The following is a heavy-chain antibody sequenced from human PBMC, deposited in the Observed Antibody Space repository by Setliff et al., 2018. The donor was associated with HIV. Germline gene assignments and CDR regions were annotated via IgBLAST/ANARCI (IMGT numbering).Heavy chain of an antibody. D-gene: IGHD6-19*01. Sequence: SVKVSCKASGYSFIAYYLHWVRQAPGQGLEWMGGIIPIFGSANYPQRFQGRVTMTADESMTTAYMELNSLRVDDTAVYYCAREGGSSGHAGYFDPWGQGTLVTVSS. V-gene: IGHV1-69*13. CDR3: AREGGSSGHAGYFDP. CDR1: GYSFIAYY. J-gene: IGHJ5*02. CDR2: IIPIFGSA.